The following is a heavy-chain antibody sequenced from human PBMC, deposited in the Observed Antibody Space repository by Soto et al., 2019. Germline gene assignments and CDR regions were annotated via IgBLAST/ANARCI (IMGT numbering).Heavy chain of an antibody. J-gene: IGHJ4*02. Sequence: QVQLVESGGGVVQPGTSLRLSCAASGFTFSRHGMHWVRQTPGKGLEWLAVILNDASGHWYADSVKGRFTISRDNFENTLYLQMNGLRHEDTDMYYCARDDDYPDNGFDYWGQGTLVTVSS. CDR1: GFTFSRHG. D-gene: IGHD4-17*01. CDR2: ILNDASGH. CDR3: ARDDDYPDNGFDY. V-gene: IGHV3-33*01.